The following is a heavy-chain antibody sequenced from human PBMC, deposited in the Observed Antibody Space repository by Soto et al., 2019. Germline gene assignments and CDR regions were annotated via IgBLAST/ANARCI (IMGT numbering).Heavy chain of an antibody. V-gene: IGHV4-39*01. Sequence: QLQLQESGPGLVKPSETLSLTCTVSGGSISSSSYYWGWIRQPPGKGLEWIGSIYYSGSTYYNPPMQLGVTISVVTSKNHFSLKLSTVTGADTAVYYCARHGPMLITTHTGFDYWGQGTLVTVSS. CDR3: ARHGPMLITTHTGFDY. CDR1: GGSISSSSYY. J-gene: IGHJ4*02. D-gene: IGHD3-16*01. CDR2: IYYSGST.